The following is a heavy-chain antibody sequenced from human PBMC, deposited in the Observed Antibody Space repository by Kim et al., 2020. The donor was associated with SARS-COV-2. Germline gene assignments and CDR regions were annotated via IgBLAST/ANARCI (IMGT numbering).Heavy chain of an antibody. Sequence: LSLTCAASGFTFSDAWMSWVRQAPGKGLEWVGRIKSKSEGGTADYAAPVKGRFSISRDDSKTTLYLEMNSLQTEDTAEYYCTTRGSYWGNYFDYWGQGTLVTVSS. CDR1: GFTFSDAW. V-gene: IGHV3-15*01. CDR2: IKSKSEGGTA. CDR3: TTRGSYWGNYFDY. J-gene: IGHJ4*02. D-gene: IGHD1-26*01.